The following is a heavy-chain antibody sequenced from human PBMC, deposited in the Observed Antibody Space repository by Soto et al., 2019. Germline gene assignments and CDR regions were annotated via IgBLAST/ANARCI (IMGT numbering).Heavy chain of an antibody. Sequence: QVQLQESGPGLVTPSETLSLTCAVSGGTVSSGGYYWSWIRQPPGKGLEWIGYISSRGSANHNPSLKSRVTISVDTSKNQFSLKLTSVTAADTAVYFCAMAGNYRYFDAWGQGTLVTVSS. V-gene: IGHV4-61*08. CDR3: AMAGNYRYFDA. D-gene: IGHD1-7*01. J-gene: IGHJ4*02. CDR1: GGTVSSGGYY. CDR2: ISSRGSA.